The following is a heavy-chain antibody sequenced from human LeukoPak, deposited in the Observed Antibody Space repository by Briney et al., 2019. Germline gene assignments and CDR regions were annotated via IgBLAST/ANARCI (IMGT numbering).Heavy chain of an antibody. V-gene: IGHV3-23*01. CDR1: GFTFSSYA. CDR3: AKDPVKRYCSSTSCYMKDFDY. CDR2: ISGSGGST. D-gene: IGHD2-2*02. Sequence: PGGSLRLSCAASGFTFSSYAMSWVRQAPGKGLEWVSAISGSGGSTYYADSVKGRFTISRDNSKNTLYPQMNSRRAEDTAVYYCAKDPVKRYCSSTSCYMKDFDYWGQGTLVTVSS. J-gene: IGHJ4*02.